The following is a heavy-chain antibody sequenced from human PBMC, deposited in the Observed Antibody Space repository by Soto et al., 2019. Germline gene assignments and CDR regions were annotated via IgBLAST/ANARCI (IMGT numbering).Heavy chain of an antibody. D-gene: IGHD2-8*02. CDR3: ARKDFAGAGVYYFDH. J-gene: IGHJ4*02. Sequence: QVHLVQSGAEVKKPGASVKVSCKASGYTFTAYPMHWVRQAPGQRLEWMGWINAANGDKGYSQKFHDRVTFTRDTSSTTVYMELSSLTSEDTAVYYCARKDFAGAGVYYFDHWGQGTLVTVSS. V-gene: IGHV1-3*01. CDR1: GYTFTAYP. CDR2: INAANGDK.